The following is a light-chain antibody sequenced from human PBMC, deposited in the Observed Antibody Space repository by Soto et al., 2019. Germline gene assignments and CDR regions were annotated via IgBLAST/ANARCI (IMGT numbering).Light chain of an antibody. CDR1: QGISSY. V-gene: IGKV1-9*01. CDR3: QHLHSYPPT. Sequence: IQLTQSPSSLSASVGDRVTITCRASQGISSYLAWYQQIPGKAPKLLIYAASTLQSGVLSRFTGSGSGTDFTLTISSLQPEDFATYYCQHLHSYPPTFGGGTKVEIK. J-gene: IGKJ4*01. CDR2: AAS.